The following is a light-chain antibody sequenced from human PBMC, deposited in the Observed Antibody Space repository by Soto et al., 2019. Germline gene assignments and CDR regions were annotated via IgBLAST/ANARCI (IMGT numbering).Light chain of an antibody. CDR1: SSDVGGYNY. J-gene: IGLJ1*01. CDR3: SSYTSSSTYV. V-gene: IGLV2-14*01. CDR2: EVS. Sequence: QSALTQPASVSGSPGQPITISCTGTSSDVGGYNYVSWYQQHPGKAPKLMIYEVSNRPSGVSNRFSGSKSGNTASLTISGLQADDEADYYCSSYTSSSTYVFGTGTKLTVL.